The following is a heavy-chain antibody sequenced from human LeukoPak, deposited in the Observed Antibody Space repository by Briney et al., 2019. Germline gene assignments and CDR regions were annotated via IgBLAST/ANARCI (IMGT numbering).Heavy chain of an antibody. D-gene: IGHD4-17*01. CDR3: ARRGDYGRSLDY. CDR1: GGSISSSSYY. CDR2: IYYTGST. Sequence: SETLSLTCTVSGGSISSSSYYWGWIRQPPGKGLEWIGSIYYTGSTYYNPSLKSRVTISEDTSKNQSSLRLTSVTAADTAVYYCARRGDYGRSLDYWGQGTLVTVSS. V-gene: IGHV4-39*01. J-gene: IGHJ4*02.